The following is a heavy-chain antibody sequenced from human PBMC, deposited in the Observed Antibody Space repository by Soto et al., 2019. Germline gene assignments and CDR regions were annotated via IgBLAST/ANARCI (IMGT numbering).Heavy chain of an antibody. CDR3: ARLDQPETYYDFWSGYYFDY. CDR1: GGSISSSSYY. Sequence: PWETLSLTCTVSGGSISSSSYYWGWIRQPPGKGLEWIGSIYYSGSTYYNPSLKSRVTISVDTSKNQFSLKLSSVTAADTAAYYCARLDQPETYYDFWSGYYFDYWGQGTLVTVSS. D-gene: IGHD3-3*01. J-gene: IGHJ4*02. V-gene: IGHV4-39*01. CDR2: IYYSGST.